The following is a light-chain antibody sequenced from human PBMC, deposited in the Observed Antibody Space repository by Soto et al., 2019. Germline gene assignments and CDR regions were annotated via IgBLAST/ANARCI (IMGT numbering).Light chain of an antibody. Sequence: DIQMTQSPSTLSASVGDRVTITCRASQTINRWLAWHQQKPGKAPKLLIYEASNLETGVPSRFGGSGSGTGFTLIISSLQPDDFATYYCQQYDSYPWTFGQGTKVDIK. V-gene: IGKV1-5*03. CDR2: EAS. CDR3: QQYDSYPWT. CDR1: QTINRW. J-gene: IGKJ1*01.